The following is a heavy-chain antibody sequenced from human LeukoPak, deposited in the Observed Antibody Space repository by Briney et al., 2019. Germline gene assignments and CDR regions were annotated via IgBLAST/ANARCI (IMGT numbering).Heavy chain of an antibody. CDR1: GGSFSGYY. CDR3: ASIAVAGTWLGYFQH. V-gene: IGHV4-34*01. Sequence: SETLSLTCAVYGGSFSGYYWSWIRQHPGKRLEWIGEINHSGSTNYNPSLKSRVTISVDTSKNQFSLKLSSVTAADTAVYYCASIAVAGTWLGYFQHWGQGTLVTVSS. CDR2: INHSGST. J-gene: IGHJ1*01. D-gene: IGHD6-19*01.